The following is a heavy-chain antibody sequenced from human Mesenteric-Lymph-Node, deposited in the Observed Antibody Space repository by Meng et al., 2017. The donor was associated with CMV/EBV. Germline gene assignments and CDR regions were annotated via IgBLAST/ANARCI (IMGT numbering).Heavy chain of an antibody. CDR2: IAPSDSYT. CDR1: GYGFTSYW. J-gene: IGHJ4*02. CDR3: ARHAYSSSSEDFDY. Sequence: YGYGFTSYWHSWVRQMAGKGLGWMGRIAPSDSYTNYSPSFQGHVTISADKSISTAYLQWSSLKASDTAMYYCARHAYSSSSEDFDYWGQGTLVTVSS. D-gene: IGHD6-6*01. V-gene: IGHV5-10-1*01.